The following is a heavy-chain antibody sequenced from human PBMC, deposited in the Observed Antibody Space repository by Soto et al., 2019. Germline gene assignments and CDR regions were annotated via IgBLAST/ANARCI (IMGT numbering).Heavy chain of an antibody. Sequence: EVQLLESGGGLVQPGGSLRLSCAASGFTFSSYAMSWVRQAPGKGLXWVSGXSXSGGSTYYADSVKGRFTISRDNSXXXLSXXMNSLRVDDTAVYYCAKGGTAMLPFDFWGQGTLVTVSS. CDR3: AKGGTAMLPFDF. CDR1: GFTFSSYA. V-gene: IGHV3-23*01. J-gene: IGHJ4*02. D-gene: IGHD5-18*01. CDR2: XSXSGGST.